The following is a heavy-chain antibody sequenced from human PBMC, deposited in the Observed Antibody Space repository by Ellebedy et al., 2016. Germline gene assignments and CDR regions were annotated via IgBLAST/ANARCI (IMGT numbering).Heavy chain of an antibody. D-gene: IGHD3-9*01. V-gene: IGHV3-23*01. CDR3: ARGYFDILTGFYPVGWFDP. J-gene: IGHJ5*02. CDR2: MSGSGGST. CDR1: GLTFSSYA. Sequence: GGSLRLSCTASGLTFSSYAMNWVRQAPGKGLEWVSAMSGSGGSTYYADSVKGRFTISRDNSKNTVYLQMTSLRDEDTAIYYCARGYFDILTGFYPVGWFDPWGQGTLVTVSS.